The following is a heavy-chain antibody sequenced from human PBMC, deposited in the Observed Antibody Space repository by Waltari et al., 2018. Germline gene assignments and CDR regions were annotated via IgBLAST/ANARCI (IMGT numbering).Heavy chain of an antibody. J-gene: IGHJ3*02. CDR1: GYTFTGYY. CDR3: ARLEALGAFDI. D-gene: IGHD1-1*01. V-gene: IGHV1-2*02. CDR2: INATSGGT. Sequence: QVQLVQSGAEVKKPGASVKVSCKASGYTFTGYYMHWVRQAPGQGREWMGWINATSGGTNYAQKCQGRVTMTRDTSTSTAYIDLGRLSSDDTAVYYCARLEALGAFDICGQGTMVTVSS.